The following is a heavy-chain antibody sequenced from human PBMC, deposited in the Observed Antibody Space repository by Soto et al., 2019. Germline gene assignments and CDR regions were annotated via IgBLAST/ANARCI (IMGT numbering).Heavy chain of an antibody. J-gene: IGHJ4*02. CDR1: GCTFTSYA. Sequence: ASVKVSCKASGCTFTSYAMHWVRQAPGQRLEWMGWINAGNGNTKYSQKFQGRVTITRDTSASTAYMELSSLRSEDTAVYYCARPHSGYDFDYWGQGTLVTVSS. V-gene: IGHV1-3*01. D-gene: IGHD5-12*01. CDR2: INAGNGNT. CDR3: ARPHSGYDFDY.